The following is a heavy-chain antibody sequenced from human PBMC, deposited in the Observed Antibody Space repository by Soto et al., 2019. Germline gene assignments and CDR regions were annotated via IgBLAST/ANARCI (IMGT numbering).Heavy chain of an antibody. J-gene: IGHJ6*03. D-gene: IGHD3-3*01. V-gene: IGHV1-8*01. CDR2: MNPNSGNT. CDR1: GYTFTSYD. Sequence: ASVKVSCKASGYTFTSYDINWVRQATGQGLEWMGWMNPNSGNTGYAQKFQGRVTMTRNTSISTAYMELSSLRSEDTAVYYCAMRFWSGYRNSYYYYYMDVWGKGTTVTVSS. CDR3: AMRFWSGYRNSYYYYYMDV.